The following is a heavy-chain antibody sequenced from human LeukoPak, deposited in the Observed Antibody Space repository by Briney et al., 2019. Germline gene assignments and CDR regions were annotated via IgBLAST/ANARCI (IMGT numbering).Heavy chain of an antibody. J-gene: IGHJ4*02. CDR3: ARAPGIAAAGTHFDF. V-gene: IGHV4-59*01. D-gene: IGHD6-13*01. CDR2: NYYSGSA. CDR1: GGSLSSYY. Sequence: PSETLSLTCTVSGGSLSSYYWSWIRQPPGKGLEWIGYNYYSGSAKYNPSLKSRVTISVDTSENQFSLKLSSVTAGDTAVYYCARAPGIAAAGTHFDFWGQGTLVTVSP.